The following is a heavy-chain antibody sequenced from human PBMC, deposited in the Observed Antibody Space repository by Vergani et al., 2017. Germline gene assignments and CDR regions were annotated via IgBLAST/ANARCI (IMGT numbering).Heavy chain of an antibody. D-gene: IGHD6-13*01. Sequence: EVQLLESGGGLVQPGGSLRLSCAASGFTFSSYAMSWVRQAPGKGLEWVSAMSGSGGSTYYADSVKGRFTISRGNSKNPLYLQMNSLRAEDTAVYYCAKDGYSSSWSITPCWFDPWGQGTLVTVSS. CDR1: GFTFSSYA. CDR2: MSGSGGST. CDR3: AKDGYSSSWSITPCWFDP. V-gene: IGHV3-23*01. J-gene: IGHJ5*02.